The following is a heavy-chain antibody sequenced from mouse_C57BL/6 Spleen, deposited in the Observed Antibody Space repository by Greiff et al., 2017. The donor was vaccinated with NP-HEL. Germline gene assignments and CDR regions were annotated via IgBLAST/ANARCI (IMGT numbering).Heavy chain of an antibody. D-gene: IGHD1-1*01. CDR1: GYTFTSYW. V-gene: IGHV1-53*01. CDR3: AKAPSHYYGSTLDY. Sequence: QVQLQQPGTELVKPGASVKLSCKASGYTFTSYWMHWVKQRPGQGLEWIGNINPSNGGTNYNEKFKSKATLTVDKSSSTAYMQLGSLTSEDSAVYYCAKAPSHYYGSTLDYWGQGTTLTVSS. J-gene: IGHJ2*01. CDR2: INPSNGGT.